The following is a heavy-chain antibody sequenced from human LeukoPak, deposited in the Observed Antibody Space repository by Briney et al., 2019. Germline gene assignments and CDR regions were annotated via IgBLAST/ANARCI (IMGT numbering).Heavy chain of an antibody. J-gene: IGHJ4*02. V-gene: IGHV4-38-2*02. Sequence: PSETLSLTCTGSGYSISSGYYWGWIRQPPGKGLEWIGSIYHSGSTYYNPSLKSRVTISVDTSKNQFSLKLSSVTAADTAVYYCARGDSSMPGIFDYWGQGTLVTVSS. CDR3: ARGDSSMPGIFDY. CDR2: IYHSGST. D-gene: IGHD3-22*01. CDR1: GYSISSGYY.